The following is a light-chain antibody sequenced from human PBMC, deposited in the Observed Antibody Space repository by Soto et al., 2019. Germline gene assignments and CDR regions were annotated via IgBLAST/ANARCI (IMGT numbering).Light chain of an antibody. CDR3: QQSSNWPPWK. CDR2: DAS. J-gene: IGKJ1*01. V-gene: IGKV3-11*01. Sequence: EIVLTHSPGTLSFSPVERSTLSFSSIQSVYNNYIAWYQQKPGQAPRLLIYDASNRATGIPARFSGSGSGTDFTHTIRSLEPEDFAVYYCQQSSNWPPWKFGQGNTGDI. CDR1: QSVYNNY.